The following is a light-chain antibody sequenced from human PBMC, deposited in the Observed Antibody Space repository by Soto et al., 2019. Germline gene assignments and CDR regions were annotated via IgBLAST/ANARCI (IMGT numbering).Light chain of an antibody. J-gene: IGLJ2*01. CDR3: SSYAGSNIVV. CDR2: EVS. Sequence: QSVLTQPPSASGSPGQSVTISCTGTSSDVGGYNFVSWYQQHPGKAPKIMIYEVSERPSGVPDRFSGSKSGNTASLTVSGLQAEDEADYYCSSYAGSNIVVFGGGTKLTVL. V-gene: IGLV2-8*01. CDR1: SSDVGGYNF.